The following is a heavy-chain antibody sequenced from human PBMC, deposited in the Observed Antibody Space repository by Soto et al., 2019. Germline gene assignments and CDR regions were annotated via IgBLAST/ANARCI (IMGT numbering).Heavy chain of an antibody. CDR1: GDTFTFYS. V-gene: IGHV1-69*02. D-gene: IGHD3-10*01. CDR2: INPILSMS. CDR3: ASSYGSGYRAFDY. J-gene: IGHJ4*02. Sequence: QVQLVQSGAEVKKPGSSVRVSCKASGDTFTFYSINWVRQAPGLGLEWMGRINPILSMSNYAQRFQGRVTMTADKSTGTAYMELSSLRSEDTAKYYCASSYGSGYRAFDYWGQGALVTVSS.